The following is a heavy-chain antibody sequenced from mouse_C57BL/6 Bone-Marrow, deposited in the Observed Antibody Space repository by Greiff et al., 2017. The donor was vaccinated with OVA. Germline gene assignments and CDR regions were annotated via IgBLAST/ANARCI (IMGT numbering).Heavy chain of an antibody. CDR2: INPSTGGT. J-gene: IGHJ1*03. Sequence: VQLQQSGPELVKPGASVKISCKASGYSFTGYYMHWVKQSSEKSLEWIGEINPSTGGTSYNQKFKGKATLTVDKSSSTAYMQLKSLTSEDSAVYYCARGVYDGRWDFDVWGTGTTVTVSS. CDR1: GYSFTGYY. V-gene: IGHV1-43*01. D-gene: IGHD2-14*01. CDR3: ARGVYDGRWDFDV.